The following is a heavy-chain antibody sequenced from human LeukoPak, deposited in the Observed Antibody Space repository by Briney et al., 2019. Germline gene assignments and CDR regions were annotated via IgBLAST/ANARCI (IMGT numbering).Heavy chain of an antibody. Sequence: ASVKFSCKASGYTFTSYGISWVRQAPGQGLEWMGWISAYNGNTNYAQKLQGRVTMTTDTSTSTAYMELRSLRSDDTAVYYCARENYGSGSYYVRDFDYWGQGTLVTVSS. CDR1: GYTFTSYG. D-gene: IGHD3-10*01. J-gene: IGHJ4*02. CDR2: ISAYNGNT. CDR3: ARENYGSGSYYVRDFDY. V-gene: IGHV1-18*04.